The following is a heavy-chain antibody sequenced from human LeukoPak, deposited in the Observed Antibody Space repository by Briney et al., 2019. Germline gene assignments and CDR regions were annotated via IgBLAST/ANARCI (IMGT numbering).Heavy chain of an antibody. D-gene: IGHD2-2*01. CDR2: IKLDGRET. J-gene: IGHJ4*02. CDR1: GFTFSNSW. V-gene: IGHV3-7*01. CDR3: ARNAPLDY. Sequence: GGSLRLSCAASGFTFSNSWMSWVRQAPGKGLEWLAYIKLDGRETYYVDSVRGRFTISRDNAKQSLYLEMNILRAEDTAVYYRARNAPLDYWGQGTLVTVSS.